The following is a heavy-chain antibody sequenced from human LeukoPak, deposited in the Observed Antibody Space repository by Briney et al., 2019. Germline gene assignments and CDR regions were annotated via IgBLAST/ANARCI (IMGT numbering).Heavy chain of an antibody. V-gene: IGHV1-46*01. D-gene: IGHD1-1*01. J-gene: IGHJ4*02. CDR2: INPSGGST. Sequence: ASVKVSCKASGYTFTSYHILWVRQAPGQRLEWMGIINPSGGSTNYAQKFQGRVTMTRDTSTSTVYMELSSLRSEETAVYYCAREAWNDIDYWGQGTLVTVSS. CDR1: GYTFTSYH. CDR3: AREAWNDIDY.